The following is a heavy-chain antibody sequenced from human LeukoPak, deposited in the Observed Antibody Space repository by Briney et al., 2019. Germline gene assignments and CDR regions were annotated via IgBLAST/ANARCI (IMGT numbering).Heavy chain of an antibody. Sequence: GGSLRLSCAASGFTFSSYAMHWVRQAPGKGLEWVALISYDGNNKYYADSVKGRFTITRDNSKNMLYLQMNSLRAEDTAVYYCARTMYEYRSSYGAFDVWGQGTMVTVSS. CDR2: ISYDGNNK. D-gene: IGHD6-6*01. V-gene: IGHV3-30-3*01. J-gene: IGHJ3*01. CDR3: ARTMYEYRSSYGAFDV. CDR1: GFTFSSYA.